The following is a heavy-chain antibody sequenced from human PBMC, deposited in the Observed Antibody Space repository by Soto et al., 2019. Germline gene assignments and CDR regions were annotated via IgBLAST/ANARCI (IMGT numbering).Heavy chain of an antibody. V-gene: IGHV1-18*01. CDR2: ISGYDGNT. D-gene: IGHD2-2*01. CDR1: GYTFTKFG. CDR3: ARVIPGVQAWFGS. J-gene: IGHJ5*01. Sequence: ASANLCVNAFGYTFTKFGVSWVRQAPGQGLDCIGWISGYDGNTNYAQSLQGRVTMATDTSTSTVYMELRNLRSDDSAVYYCARVIPGVQAWFGSWGQGTLVTVSS.